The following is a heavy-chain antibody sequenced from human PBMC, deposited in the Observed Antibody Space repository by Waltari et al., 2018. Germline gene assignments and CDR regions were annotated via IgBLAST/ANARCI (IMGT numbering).Heavy chain of an antibody. J-gene: IGHJ4*02. CDR1: GGSFSGYY. V-gene: IGHV4-34*01. CDR2: INHSGST. Sequence: QVQLQQWGAGLLKPSETLSLPCAVYGGSFSGYYWSWIRQPPGKGLEWIGEINHSGSTNYNPSLKSRVTISVDTSKNQFSLKLSSVTAADTAVYYCARGRHYYDSSGSADYWGQGTLVTVSS. D-gene: IGHD3-22*01. CDR3: ARGRHYYDSSGSADY.